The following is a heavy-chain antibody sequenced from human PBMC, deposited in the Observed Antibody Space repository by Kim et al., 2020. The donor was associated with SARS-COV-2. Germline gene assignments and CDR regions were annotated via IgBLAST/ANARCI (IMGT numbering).Heavy chain of an antibody. CDR1: GFTFDDYA. CDR2: INWNSGSV. J-gene: IGHJ3*02. D-gene: IGHD3-22*01. CDR3: VKSKGAHITTTVVVIDDALEI. Sequence: GGSLRLSCAASGFTFDDYAMHWVRQAPGRGLEWVSGINWNSGSVGYEDSVRGRFTVSRDNAKNFLYLQMSSLRPEDTALYYCVKSKGAHITTTVVVIDDALEIWGQGTMVTVSS. V-gene: IGHV3-9*01.